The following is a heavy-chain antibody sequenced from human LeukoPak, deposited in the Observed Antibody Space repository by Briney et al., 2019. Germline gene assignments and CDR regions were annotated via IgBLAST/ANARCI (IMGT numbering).Heavy chain of an antibody. V-gene: IGHV3-30-3*01. D-gene: IGHD3-3*01. J-gene: IGHJ4*02. CDR3: ARDQGRFLEWWNFDY. CDR2: ISYDGSNK. CDR1: GFTFSSYA. Sequence: GGSLRLSCAASGFTFSSYAMHWVRQAPGKGLEWVAVISYDGSNKYYADSVKGRFTISRDNSKNTLYLQMNSLRAEDTAVYYCARDQGRFLEWWNFDYWGQGTLVTVSS.